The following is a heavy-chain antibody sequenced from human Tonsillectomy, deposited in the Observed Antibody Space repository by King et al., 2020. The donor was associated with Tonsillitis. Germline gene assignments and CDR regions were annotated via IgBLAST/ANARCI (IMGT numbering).Heavy chain of an antibody. CDR3: ARGHVLSIVASKGASYHMDV. CDR1: SGSLSGYY. J-gene: IGHJ6*03. CDR2: INHSGST. Sequence: VQLQQWGARLLKPSETLSLTCAVYSGSLSGYYWSWIRQPPGKGLEWIGEINHSGSTNYNPSLKSRVTTSGDTSKNQFSLKLTSVTAADTAVYYCARGHVLSIVASKGASYHMDVWGKGTTVIVSS. V-gene: IGHV4-34*01. D-gene: IGHD1-26*01.